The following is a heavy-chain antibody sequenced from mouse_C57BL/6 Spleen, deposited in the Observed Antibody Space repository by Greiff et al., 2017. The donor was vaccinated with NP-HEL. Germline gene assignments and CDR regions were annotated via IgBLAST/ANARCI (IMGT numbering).Heavy chain of an antibody. CDR1: GYTFTSYW. D-gene: IGHD3-2*01. Sequence: EVQLQQSGTVLARPGASVKMSCKTSGYTFTSYWMHWVKQRPGQGLEWIGAIYPGNSDTSYNQKFKGKAKLTAVTSASTAYMELSSLTNEDSAVYYCTRDRDSLAWFAYWGQGTLVTVSA. CDR3: TRDRDSLAWFAY. CDR2: IYPGNSDT. V-gene: IGHV1-5*01. J-gene: IGHJ3*01.